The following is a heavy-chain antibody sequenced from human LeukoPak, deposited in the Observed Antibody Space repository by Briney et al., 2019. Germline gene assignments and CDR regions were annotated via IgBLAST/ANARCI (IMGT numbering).Heavy chain of an antibody. CDR2: ISSSSSYI. D-gene: IGHD4-17*01. Sequence: GGSLRLSCAASGFTFSSYSMNWVRQAPGKGLEWVSSISSSSSYIYYADSVKGRFTISRDNAKNSLYLQMNSLRAEDTAAYYCARETNHGDYAPDYWGQGTLVTVSS. CDR3: ARETNHGDYAPDY. J-gene: IGHJ4*02. V-gene: IGHV3-21*01. CDR1: GFTFSSYS.